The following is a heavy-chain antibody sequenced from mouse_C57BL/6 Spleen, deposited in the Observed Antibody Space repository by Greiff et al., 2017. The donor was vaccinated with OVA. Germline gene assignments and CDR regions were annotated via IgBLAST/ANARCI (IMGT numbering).Heavy chain of an antibody. CDR2: INPSNGGT. CDR3: ARYYYGSSYENYFDY. Sequence: VQLQQSGTELVKPGASLKLSCKPSGYTFPSYWRPGVKQRPGQGLEWIGNINPSNGGTNYNEKFKSKATLTVDKSSSTAYMQLSSLTSEDSAVYYCARYYYGSSYENYFDYWGQGTTLTVSS. D-gene: IGHD1-1*01. V-gene: IGHV1-53*01. J-gene: IGHJ2*01. CDR1: GYTFPSYW.